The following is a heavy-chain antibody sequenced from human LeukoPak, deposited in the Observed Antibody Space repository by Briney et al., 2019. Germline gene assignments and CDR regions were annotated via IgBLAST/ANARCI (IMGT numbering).Heavy chain of an antibody. J-gene: IGHJ3*02. CDR1: GFTFSSYS. D-gene: IGHD6-19*01. CDR3: ARGASVVAGSDDAFDI. Sequence: PGGSLRLSYAASGFTFSSYSMNWVRQAPGKGLEWVSSISSSSYIYYADSVKGRFTISRDNAKNSLYLQMNSLRVDDTAVYYCARGASVVAGSDDAFDIWGQGTMVTVSS. CDR2: ISSSSYI. V-gene: IGHV3-21*01.